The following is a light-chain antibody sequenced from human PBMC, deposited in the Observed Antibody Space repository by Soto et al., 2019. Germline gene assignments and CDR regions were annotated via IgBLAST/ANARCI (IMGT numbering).Light chain of an antibody. CDR1: QSVSSN. CDR2: GAS. CDR3: QQYSSWVT. Sequence: EIVMTQSPATLSVSPGERATLSCRASQSVSSNLAWYQQKPGQAPRLLIYGASTRATGIPARFSGSGSGTEFTLTITNLQSEDFAVYYCQQYSSWVTFGGGTQLEI. J-gene: IGKJ4*01. V-gene: IGKV3-15*01.